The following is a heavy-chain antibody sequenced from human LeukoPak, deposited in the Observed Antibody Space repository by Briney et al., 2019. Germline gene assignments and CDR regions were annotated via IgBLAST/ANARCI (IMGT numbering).Heavy chain of an antibody. CDR2: IKEDGSSQ. V-gene: IGHV3-7*03. CDR3: AKGGGITMVRGVSGYYGMDV. J-gene: IGHJ6*02. CDR1: GFTFSHSW. Sequence: PGGSLRLSCVASGFTFSHSWMTWVRQAPGKGLEWVGHIKEDGSSQNYADSVKGRFTISRDNSKNTLYLQMYSLRAEDTAVYYCAKGGGITMVRGVSGYYGMDVWGQGTTVTVSS. D-gene: IGHD3-10*01.